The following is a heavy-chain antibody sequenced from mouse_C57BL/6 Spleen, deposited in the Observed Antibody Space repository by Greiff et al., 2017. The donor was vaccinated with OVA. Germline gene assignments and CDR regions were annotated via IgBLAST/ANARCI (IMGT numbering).Heavy chain of an antibody. CDR2: IDPETGGT. CDR3: TRWDIPRGNY. Sequence: VKLQESGAELVRPGASVTLSCKASGYTFTDYEMHWVKQTPVHGLEWIGAIDPETGGTAYNQKFKGKAILTADKSSSTAYMELRSLTSEDSAVYYCTRWDIPRGNYWGQGTTLTVSS. J-gene: IGHJ2*01. D-gene: IGHD3-3*01. V-gene: IGHV1-15*01. CDR1: GYTFTDYE.